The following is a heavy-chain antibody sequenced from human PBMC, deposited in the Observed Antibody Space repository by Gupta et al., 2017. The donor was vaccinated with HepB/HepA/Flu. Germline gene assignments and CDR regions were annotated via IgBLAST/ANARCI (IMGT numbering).Heavy chain of an antibody. D-gene: IGHD6-19*01. J-gene: IGHJ4*02. CDR3: ARDWVSSGRSRGTDY. CDR2: IWYDGSNK. CDR1: GFTFSSYG. Sequence: QVQLVESGGGVVQPGRSLRLSCAASGFTFSSYGMHWVRQAPGKGLEWVAVIWYDGSNKYYADSVKGRFTISRDNSKNTLYLQMNSLRAEDTAVYYCARDWVSSGRSRGTDYWGQGTLVTVSS. V-gene: IGHV3-33*01.